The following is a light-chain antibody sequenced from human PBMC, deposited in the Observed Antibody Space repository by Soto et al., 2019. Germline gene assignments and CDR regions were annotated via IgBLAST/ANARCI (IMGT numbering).Light chain of an antibody. CDR1: QSLSSS. CDR3: QQSYSTPLSS. V-gene: IGKV1-39*01. J-gene: IGKJ2*01. Sequence: DIQMTQSPSSLSASVGDRVTITCRASQSLSSSLNWYQQKPWKAPKLLIYAASSLQSGVPSRFSGSGSGTDFTLTISSLQPEDFATYSCQQSYSTPLSSFGQGTKLEIK. CDR2: AAS.